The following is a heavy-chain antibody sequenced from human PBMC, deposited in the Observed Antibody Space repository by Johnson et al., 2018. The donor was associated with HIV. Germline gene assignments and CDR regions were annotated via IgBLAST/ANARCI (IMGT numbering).Heavy chain of an antibody. Sequence: QVQLVESGGGLVQPGGSLRLSCAASGFTFSSYDIHWVRQAPGKGLEWVALISYDGTNKFYTDSVKGRFTISRDNSKNTLYLQMNSLRADDTAVYYCARGINSQSWAFDIWGQGTMVTVSS. J-gene: IGHJ3*02. CDR3: ARGINSQSWAFDI. V-gene: IGHV3-30*03. CDR1: GFTFSSYD. D-gene: IGHD2/OR15-2a*01. CDR2: ISYDGTNK.